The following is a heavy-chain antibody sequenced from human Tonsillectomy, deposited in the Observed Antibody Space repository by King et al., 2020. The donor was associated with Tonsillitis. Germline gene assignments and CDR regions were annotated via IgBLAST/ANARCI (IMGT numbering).Heavy chain of an antibody. CDR2: VYYSGSA. J-gene: IGHJ4*02. CDR3: ARDNYDYYFDS. V-gene: IGHV4-59*01. D-gene: IGHD5-12*01. Sequence: QLQESGPGLVKPSETLSLTCTVSGGSISNYYWSWIRQPPGKGLEWIGHVYYSGSANYNPSLKSRVTISVDSSKNQFSLRLSPVTAADTAVYYCARDNYDYYFDSWGQGTLVTVSS. CDR1: GGSISNYY.